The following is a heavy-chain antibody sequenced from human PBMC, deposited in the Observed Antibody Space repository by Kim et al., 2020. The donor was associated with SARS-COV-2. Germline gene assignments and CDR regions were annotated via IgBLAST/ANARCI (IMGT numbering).Heavy chain of an antibody. Sequence: SETLSLTCTVSGGSISSSSYYWGWIRQPPGKGLEWIGSIYYSGSTYYNPSLKSRVTISVDTSKNQFSLKLSSVTAADTAVYYCARSFRAAGTFDWFDPWG. CDR3: ARSFRAAGTFDWFDP. CDR2: IYYSGST. J-gene: IGHJ5*02. CDR1: GGSISSSSYY. D-gene: IGHD6-13*01. V-gene: IGHV4-39*07.